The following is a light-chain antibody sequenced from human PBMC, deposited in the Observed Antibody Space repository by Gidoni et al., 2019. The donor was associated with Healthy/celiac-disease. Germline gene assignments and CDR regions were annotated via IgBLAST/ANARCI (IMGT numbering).Light chain of an antibody. CDR2: DDS. V-gene: IGLV3-21*03. J-gene: IGLJ2*01. CDR1: NIGSKS. CDR3: QVWDSSSDHPVV. Sequence: SYVLTQPPSVSVAPGKTARFTCGGNNIGSKSVPWYKKKPGQAPVLVVYDDSDRPSGIPERFSGSNSGNTATLTISRVEAGDEADYYCQVWDSSSDHPVVFGGGTKLTVL.